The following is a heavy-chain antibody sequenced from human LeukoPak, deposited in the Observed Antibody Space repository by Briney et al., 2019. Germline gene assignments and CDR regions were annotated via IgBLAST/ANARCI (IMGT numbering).Heavy chain of an antibody. V-gene: IGHV4-34*01. D-gene: IGHD3-3*01. CDR2: INHSGST. CDR1: GGSFSGYY. J-gene: IGHJ5*02. Sequence: SSETLSLTCAVYGGSFSGYYWSWIRQPPGKGLEWIGEINHSGSTNYNPSLKSRVTISVDTSKNQFSLKLSSVTAADTAVYYCARAAWPYYDFWSGHNWFDPWGQGTLVTAS. CDR3: ARAAWPYYDFWSGHNWFDP.